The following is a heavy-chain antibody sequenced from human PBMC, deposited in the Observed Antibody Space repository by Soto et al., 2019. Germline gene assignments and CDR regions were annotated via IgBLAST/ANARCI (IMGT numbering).Heavy chain of an antibody. J-gene: IGHJ4*02. CDR3: ASFSGATYGDYGGGINY. CDR1: GGSISWSIYY. Sequence: SETRSLTWTVSGGSISWSIYYWVWIRQPPGKGLECIGSVHYSGSTDYNPSLKSRVTISVDTSKNQFSLKLTSVTAADTAVYFCASFSGATYGDYGGGINYWGQGTLVTVSS. D-gene: IGHD4-17*01. V-gene: IGHV4-39*01. CDR2: VHYSGST.